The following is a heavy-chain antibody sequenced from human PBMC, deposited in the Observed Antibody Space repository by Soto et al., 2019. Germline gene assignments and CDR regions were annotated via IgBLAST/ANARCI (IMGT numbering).Heavy chain of an antibody. Sequence: QVQLVESGGGVVQPGRSLRLSCAASGFTFSSYGMHWVRQAPGKGLEWVAVISCDGSNKYYADSVKGRFTISRDNSKNTLYLQMNSLRAEDTAVYYCAKRLRYFDWPEYYFDYWGQGTLVTVSS. CDR2: ISCDGSNK. CDR1: GFTFSSYG. CDR3: AKRLRYFDWPEYYFDY. V-gene: IGHV3-30*18. J-gene: IGHJ4*02. D-gene: IGHD3-9*01.